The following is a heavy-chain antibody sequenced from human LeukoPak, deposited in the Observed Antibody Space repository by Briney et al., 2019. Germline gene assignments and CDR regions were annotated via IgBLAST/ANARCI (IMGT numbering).Heavy chain of an antibody. CDR1: GFTFSSYA. CDR2: FSGSGGST. CDR3: AKDRGLLWFGESSGEGFDY. V-gene: IGHV3-23*01. J-gene: IGHJ4*02. D-gene: IGHD3-10*01. Sequence: GGSLRLSCAASGFTFSSYAMSWVRQAPGKGLEWVSAFSGSGGSTYYAASVKGRFTISRDNSKNTLYLQMNSLRAEDTAVYYCAKDRGLLWFGESSGEGFDYWGKGTLVTVSS.